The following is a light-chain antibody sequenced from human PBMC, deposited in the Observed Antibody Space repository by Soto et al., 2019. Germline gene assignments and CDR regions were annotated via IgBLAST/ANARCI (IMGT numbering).Light chain of an antibody. CDR2: DVT. V-gene: IGLV2-14*01. J-gene: IGLJ1*01. CDR3: ASYTTASTYV. CDR1: SSDVGGYNY. Sequence: QSALTQPASASGSPGQSISISCTGTSSDVGGYNYVSWYQQHPGQAPRLMVYDVTNRASGVSDRFSVSKSGNTVSLTISGLQAEDEADYYCASYTTASTYVFGTGTKLTVL.